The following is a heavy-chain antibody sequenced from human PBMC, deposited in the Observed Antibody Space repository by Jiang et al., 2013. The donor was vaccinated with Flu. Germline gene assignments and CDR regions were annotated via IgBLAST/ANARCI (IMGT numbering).Heavy chain of an antibody. CDR1: GDSVSSYGAS. J-gene: IGHJ6*02. CDR3: AREPGYCGGGSCYSGGVDV. D-gene: IGHD2-15*01. Sequence: QTLSLTCAISGDSVSSYGASWNWFRQSPSSGLEWLGKTYYRSTWYYEYAVSVKSRMILNSDTAKNQFSLQLNSVTPEDTAVYYCAREPGYCGGGSCYSGGVDVWGQGTTVTVSS. V-gene: IGHV6-1*01. CDR2: TYYRSTWYY.